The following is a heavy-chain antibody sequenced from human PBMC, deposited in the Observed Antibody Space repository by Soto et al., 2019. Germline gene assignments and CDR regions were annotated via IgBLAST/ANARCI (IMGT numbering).Heavy chain of an antibody. CDR1: GFTFSSYW. CDR3: ARALVYGDYYYYGMDV. J-gene: IGHJ6*02. V-gene: IGHV3-74*01. Sequence: GGSLRLSCAASGFTFSSYWMHWVRQAPGKGLVWVSRINSDGSSTSYADSVKGRFTISRDNAKNTLYLQMNSLRAEDTAVYYCARALVYGDYYYYGMDVWGQGTTVTVSS. D-gene: IGHD4-17*01. CDR2: INSDGSST.